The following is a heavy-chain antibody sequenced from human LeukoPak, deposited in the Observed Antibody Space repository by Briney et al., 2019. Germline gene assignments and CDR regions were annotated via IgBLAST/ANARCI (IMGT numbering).Heavy chain of an antibody. CDR1: GFTFDDYG. D-gene: IGHD3-22*01. J-gene: IGHJ6*03. V-gene: IGHV3-20*04. Sequence: PGGSLRLSCAASGFTFDDYGMSWVRHAPGKGLEWVSGINWNGGSTGYADSVKGRFTISRDNAKNSLYLQMNSLRAEDTALYYCARDKSSVGGYYYDSSGYYMDVWGKGTTVTVSS. CDR3: ARDKSSVGGYYYDSSGYYMDV. CDR2: INWNGGST.